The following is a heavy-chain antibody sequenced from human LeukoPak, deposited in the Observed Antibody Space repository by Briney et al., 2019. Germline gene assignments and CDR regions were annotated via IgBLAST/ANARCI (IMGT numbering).Heavy chain of an antibody. CDR2: ISWNSGSI. D-gene: IGHD5-12*01. CDR1: GFTVSSNY. J-gene: IGHJ3*02. Sequence: GGSLRLSCAASGFTVSSNYMSWVRQAPGKGLEWVSGISWNSGSIGYADSVKGRFTISRDNAKNSLYLQMNSLRAEDMALYYCAKAEWLRTEGSAFDIWGQGTMVTVSS. CDR3: AKAEWLRTEGSAFDI. V-gene: IGHV3-9*03.